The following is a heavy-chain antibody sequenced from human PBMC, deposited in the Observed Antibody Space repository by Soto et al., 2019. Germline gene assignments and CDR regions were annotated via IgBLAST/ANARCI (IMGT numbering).Heavy chain of an antibody. V-gene: IGHV3-73*02. Sequence: EVQLVESGGGLVQPGGSLKLSCAASGFTFSDSAMHWVRQASGKGLEWVGRIRNKGNNYATAYTASVKGRFTISRDDSKNTVSLQMNSLKIDDTAVYYCTSRRDWTAVDPLDYWGLGTLVTVSS. CDR1: GFTFSDSA. J-gene: IGHJ4*02. CDR2: IRNKGNNYAT. D-gene: IGHD5-18*01. CDR3: TSRRDWTAVDPLDY.